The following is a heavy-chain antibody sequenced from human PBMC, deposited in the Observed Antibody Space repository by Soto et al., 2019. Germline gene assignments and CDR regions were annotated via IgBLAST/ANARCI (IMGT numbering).Heavy chain of an antibody. CDR1: AFTFRSYT. D-gene: IGHD4-4*01. V-gene: IGHV3-30*04. CDR2: ISYDGSKT. Sequence: QVQLVESGGGVVQPGRSLRLSCAASAFTFRSYTMHWVRQAPGKGLEWVATISYDGSKTNYADSVRGRFTISRDNSKSTLFLQMDSLRTEDTAVYSCARDRDSSYFPPPYYFDSWGQGNLVTVSS. CDR3: ARDRDSSYFPPPYYFDS. J-gene: IGHJ4*02.